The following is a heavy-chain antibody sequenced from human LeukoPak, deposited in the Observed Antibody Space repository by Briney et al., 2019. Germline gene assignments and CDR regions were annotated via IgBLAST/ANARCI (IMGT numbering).Heavy chain of an antibody. Sequence: GESLKISCRGSGYIFTTYWITWVRQMPGKGLEWMGRIDPSDSYTNYSPSFQGHVTISADRSISTAYLQWRSLKASDSAMYYCARVMAMVRYFDYWGQGALVTVSS. CDR3: ARVMAMVRYFDY. CDR2: IDPSDSYT. V-gene: IGHV5-10-1*01. J-gene: IGHJ4*02. CDR1: GYIFTTYW. D-gene: IGHD3-10*01.